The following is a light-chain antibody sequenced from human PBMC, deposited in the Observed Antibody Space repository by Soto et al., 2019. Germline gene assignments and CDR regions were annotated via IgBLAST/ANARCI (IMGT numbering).Light chain of an antibody. Sequence: QSVLTQPASVSGSPGQSITISCTGTSSEVGSYNLVSWYKQHPGKAPKLMIYEVSERPSGVSNRFSGSRSGNTASLTISGLQAEDEADYYCCSYAGSSTFVFGTGTKVTVL. J-gene: IGLJ1*01. CDR2: EVS. CDR3: CSYAGSSTFV. V-gene: IGLV2-23*02. CDR1: SSEVGSYNL.